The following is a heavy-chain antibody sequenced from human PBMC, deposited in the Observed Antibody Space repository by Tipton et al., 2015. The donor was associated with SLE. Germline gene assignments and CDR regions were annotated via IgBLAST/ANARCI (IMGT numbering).Heavy chain of an antibody. J-gene: IGHJ4*02. Sequence: TLSLTCTVSGGSISSSSYYWGWIRQPPGKGLEWIGSIYYSGSTYYNPSPKSRVTISVDTSKNQFSLKLSSVTTADTAVYYCARDGLGYCSSTSCYTADYWGQGTLVTVSS. CDR3: ARDGLGYCSSTSCYTADY. CDR2: IYYSGST. D-gene: IGHD2-2*02. CDR1: GGSISSSSYY. V-gene: IGHV4-39*07.